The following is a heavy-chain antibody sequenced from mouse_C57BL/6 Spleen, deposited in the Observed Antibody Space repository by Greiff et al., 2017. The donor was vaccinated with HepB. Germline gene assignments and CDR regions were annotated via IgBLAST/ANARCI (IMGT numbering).Heavy chain of an antibody. Sequence: EVQLQQSGPELVKPGASVKISCKASGYTFTDYYMNWVKQSHGKSLEWIGDINPNNGGTSYNQKFKGKATLTVDKSSSTAYMELRSLTSEDSAVYYCARDDGYYGAWFAYWGQGTLVTVSA. CDR1: GYTFTDYY. CDR2: INPNNGGT. CDR3: ARDDGYYGAWFAY. J-gene: IGHJ3*01. V-gene: IGHV1-26*01. D-gene: IGHD2-3*01.